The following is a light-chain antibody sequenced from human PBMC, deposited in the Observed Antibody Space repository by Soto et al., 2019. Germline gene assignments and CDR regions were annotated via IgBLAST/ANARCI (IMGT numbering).Light chain of an antibody. J-gene: IGKJ4*01. CDR1: QDISNY. Sequence: DIQMTQSPSSLSASVGDRVTITCRASQDISNYLAWYQQKPGKVPKLLIYAASTLQSGVPSRFSGSGSGTDFTLTISSLQPEDVATYYCRKYNSAPFTFGGGTKVEIK. V-gene: IGKV1-27*01. CDR2: AAS. CDR3: RKYNSAPFT.